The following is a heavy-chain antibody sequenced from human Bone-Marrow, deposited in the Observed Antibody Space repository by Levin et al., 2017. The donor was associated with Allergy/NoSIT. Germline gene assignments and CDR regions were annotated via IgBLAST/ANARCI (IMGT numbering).Heavy chain of an antibody. V-gene: IGHV3-7*01. J-gene: IGHJ6*02. CDR2: IKQDGSEK. D-gene: IGHD3-3*01. CDR3: ARAGRFGDSRYYYYYYGMDV. Sequence: ETLSLTCVASGFTFSSYWMSWVRQAPGKGLEWVANIKQDGSEKYYVDSVKGRFTISRDNGKNSLYLQMNSLRAEDTAVYYCARAGRFGDSRYYYYYYGMDVWGQGTTVTVSS. CDR1: GFTFSSYW.